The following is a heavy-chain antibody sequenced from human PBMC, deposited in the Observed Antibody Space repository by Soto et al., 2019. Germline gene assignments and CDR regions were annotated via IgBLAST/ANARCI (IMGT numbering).Heavy chain of an antibody. J-gene: IGHJ2*01. CDR1: GFTFISYW. Sequence: EVQLVESGGGLVQPGGSLRLACAASGFTFISYWMHWVRQAPGKGLVWVSRINSDGSSTSYADSVKGRFTISRDNAKNTLYLQMNSLRAEDTAVYYCARGGSLNWYFDLWGRGTLVTVSS. CDR2: INSDGSST. V-gene: IGHV3-74*01. D-gene: IGHD1-26*01. CDR3: ARGGSLNWYFDL.